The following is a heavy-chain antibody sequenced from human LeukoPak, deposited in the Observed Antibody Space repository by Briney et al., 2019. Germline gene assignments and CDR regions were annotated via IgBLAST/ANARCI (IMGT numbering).Heavy chain of an antibody. CDR2: INEDGSDK. CDR1: GFMFTDSW. V-gene: IGHV3-7*01. Sequence: PGGSLRLSCAASGFMFTDSWMAWVRQAPGKGLEWLANINEDGSDKNYVVALKGRFTTSRDNAEKSLYLQMNSLRAEDTAIYYCARDAAYGYDRFDYWGQGTQVTVSS. D-gene: IGHD4-17*01. J-gene: IGHJ4*02. CDR3: ARDAAYGYDRFDY.